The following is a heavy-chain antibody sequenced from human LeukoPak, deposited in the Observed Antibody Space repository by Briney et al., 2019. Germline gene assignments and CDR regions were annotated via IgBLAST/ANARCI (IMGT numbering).Heavy chain of an antibody. J-gene: IGHJ4*02. CDR1: GYTFTSYG. CDR3: ARDFYDSSGYPYGY. D-gene: IGHD3-22*01. CDR2: IGAYNGNT. V-gene: IGHV1-18*01. Sequence: ASVKVSCKASGYTFTSYGISWVRQAPGQGLEWMGWIGAYNGNTNYAQKLQGRVTMTTDTSTSTAYMELRSLRSDDTAVYYCARDFYDSSGYPYGYWGQGTLVTVSS.